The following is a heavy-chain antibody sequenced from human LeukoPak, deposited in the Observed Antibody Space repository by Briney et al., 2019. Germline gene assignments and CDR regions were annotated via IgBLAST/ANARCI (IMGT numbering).Heavy chain of an antibody. D-gene: IGHD1-26*01. CDR2: TNPNSGGT. V-gene: IGHV1-2*06. Sequence: KAXXYTXXXYYMHWVRQAPGQGLEWMGRTNPNSGGTNYAQKFQGRVTMTRDTSISTAYMELSRLRSDDTAVYYCASRTSGSYSDYWGQGTLVTVSS. CDR1: XYTXXXYY. J-gene: IGHJ4*02. CDR3: ASRTSGSYSDY.